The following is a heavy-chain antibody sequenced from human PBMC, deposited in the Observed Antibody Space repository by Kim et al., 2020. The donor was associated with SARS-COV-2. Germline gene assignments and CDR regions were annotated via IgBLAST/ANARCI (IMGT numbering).Heavy chain of an antibody. V-gene: IGHV3-33*05. CDR3: AGDRTFNYYGSGTYHNVVSVCWFAP. CDR1: GFTLTSYG. J-gene: IGHJ5*02. Sequence: GGSLRLSCAASGFTLTSYGIHWVRQGPGKGLEWVALISYDGNNEYYADSVKGRFTISTDNSKNTLYLQMNSLRVEDTAVYYCAGDRTFNYYGSGTYHNVVSVCWFAPWGPGTLFTASS. CDR2: ISYDGNNE. D-gene: IGHD3-10*01.